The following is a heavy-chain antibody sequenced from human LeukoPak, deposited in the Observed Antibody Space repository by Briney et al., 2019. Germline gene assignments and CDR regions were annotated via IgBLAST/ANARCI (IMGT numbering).Heavy chain of an antibody. J-gene: IGHJ4*02. CDR3: ARASIVGATLDY. CDR1: GFTFSSYE. V-gene: IGHV3-48*03. D-gene: IGHD1-26*01. Sequence: RPGGSLRLSCAASGFTFSSYEMNWVRQAPGKGLEWVSYISSSGSTIYYADSVKGRFTISRDNAKNSLYLQMNSLRAEDTAVYYCARASIVGATLDYWGQGTLVTVSS. CDR2: ISSSGSTI.